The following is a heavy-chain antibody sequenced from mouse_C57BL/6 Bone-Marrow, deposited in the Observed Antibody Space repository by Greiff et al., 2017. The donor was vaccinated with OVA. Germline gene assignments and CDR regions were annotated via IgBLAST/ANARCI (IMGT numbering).Heavy chain of an antibody. CDR3: ARQTTVEFAY. V-gene: IGHV1-7*01. CDR1: GYTFTSYW. J-gene: IGHJ3*01. D-gene: IGHD1-1*01. Sequence: QVQLQQSGAELAKPGASVKLSCKASGYTFTSYWMHWVQQRPGQGLEWLGYINPSSGYTKSNQKFTDKATLTADKSSRTADMQRSSLTYEDSAVYYCARQTTVEFAYWGQGTLVTVSA. CDR2: INPSSGYT.